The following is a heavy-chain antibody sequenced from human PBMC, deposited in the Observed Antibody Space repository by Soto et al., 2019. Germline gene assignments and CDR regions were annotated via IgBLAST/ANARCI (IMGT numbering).Heavy chain of an antibody. CDR1: GGSISSSSYY. V-gene: IGHV4-39*01. J-gene: IGHJ5*02. CDR2: IYYSGST. D-gene: IGHD2-2*01. CDR3: ARHVHWTPGYCSSTSCYAPGRAGWFDP. Sequence: SETLSLTCTVSGGSISSSSYYWGWIRQPPGKGLEWIGSIYYSGSTYYNPSLKSRVTISVDTSKNQFSLKLSCVTAADTAVYYCARHVHWTPGYCSSTSCYAPGRAGWFDPWGQGTLVTVSS.